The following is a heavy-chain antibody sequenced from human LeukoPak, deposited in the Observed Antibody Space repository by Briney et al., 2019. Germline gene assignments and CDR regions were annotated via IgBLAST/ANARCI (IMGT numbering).Heavy chain of an antibody. CDR1: GYTFTSYG. V-gene: IGHV1-3*01. CDR3: ARRLFGSSWSFDP. Sequence: ASVKVSCKASGYTFTSYGISWVRQAPGQRLEWMGWINAGNGNTKYSQKFQGRVTITRDTSASTAYMELSSLRSEDTAVYYCARRLFGSSWSFDPWGQGTLVTVSS. D-gene: IGHD6-13*01. CDR2: INAGNGNT. J-gene: IGHJ5*02.